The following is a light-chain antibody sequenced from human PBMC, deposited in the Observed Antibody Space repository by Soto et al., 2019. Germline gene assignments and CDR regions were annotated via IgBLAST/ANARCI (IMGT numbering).Light chain of an antibody. Sequence: SALAQPASVSGSPGHSITIPCTGSNSDVGNYNLVSWYQQHPGEAPKLMIYEGSKRPSGVSNRFSGSKSGNTASLTISGLQAEDEADYFCCSYAGSSTYVFGTGTKVTVL. CDR2: EGS. CDR1: NSDVGNYNL. J-gene: IGLJ1*01. CDR3: CSYAGSSTYV. V-gene: IGLV2-23*01.